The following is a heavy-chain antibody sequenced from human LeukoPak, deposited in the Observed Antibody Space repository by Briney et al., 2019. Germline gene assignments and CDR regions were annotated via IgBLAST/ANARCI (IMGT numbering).Heavy chain of an antibody. CDR2: ISGSGGST. Sequence: GGSLRLSCAASGFTFSSYGMSWVRQAPGKGLEWVSAISGSGGSTYYADSVKGRFTISRDNSKNTLYLQMNSLRAEDTAVYYCAKFIAAPFYFDYWGQGTLVTVSS. V-gene: IGHV3-23*01. CDR3: AKFIAAPFYFDY. D-gene: IGHD6-13*01. CDR1: GFTFSSYG. J-gene: IGHJ4*02.